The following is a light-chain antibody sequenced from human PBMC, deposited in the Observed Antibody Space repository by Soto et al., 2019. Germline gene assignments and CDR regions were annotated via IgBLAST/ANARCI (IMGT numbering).Light chain of an antibody. V-gene: IGLV1-40*01. Sequence: QSVLTQPPSVSGALGQRGTISCTGSSSNIGAIYDVHWYQQLPGTAPKLLIYRDTDRPSGVPDRFSGSKSGTSASLAITGLQADDEADYYCQSYDNSLSAWVFGGGTKLTVL. CDR2: RDT. CDR1: SSNIGAIYD. J-gene: IGLJ3*02. CDR3: QSYDNSLSAWV.